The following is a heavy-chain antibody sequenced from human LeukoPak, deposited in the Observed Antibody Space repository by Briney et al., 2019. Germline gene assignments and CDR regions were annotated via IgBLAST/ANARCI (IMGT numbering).Heavy chain of an antibody. Sequence: GGSLRLSCAASGFKFSDYYMSWIRQAPGKGLEWLSYISSSGNVTYYADSVKGRFIVSRDNTKSALFLQMSSLRAEDTAVYYCAKGTIWYSDYWGQGTLVTVSS. V-gene: IGHV3-11*01. CDR3: AKGTIWYSDY. J-gene: IGHJ4*02. CDR2: ISSSGNVT. D-gene: IGHD3-3*01. CDR1: GFKFSDYY.